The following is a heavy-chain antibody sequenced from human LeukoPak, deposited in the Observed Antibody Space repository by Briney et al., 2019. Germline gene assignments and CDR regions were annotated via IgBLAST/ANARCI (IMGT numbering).Heavy chain of an antibody. J-gene: IGHJ3*02. CDR3: AKEDSNNADDAFDI. V-gene: IGHV4-39*02. CDR2: ISYTGTT. CDR1: GASISRSSYS. D-gene: IGHD1-14*01. Sequence: SETLSLTGDVSGASISRSSYSWGWIRQSPGKGLEWIGSISYTGTTYYNPSLRGRVTISADTSKNYFSLRLTSVTAADTAVYYCAKEDSNNADDAFDIWGQGTMVTVSS.